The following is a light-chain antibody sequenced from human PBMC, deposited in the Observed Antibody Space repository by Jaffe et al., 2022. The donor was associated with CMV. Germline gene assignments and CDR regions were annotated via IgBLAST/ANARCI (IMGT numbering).Light chain of an antibody. CDR1: QNIGIY. CDR2: DAS. V-gene: IGKV3-11*01. CDR3: QQRSNWPLT. J-gene: IGKJ4*01. Sequence: EIVLTQSPATLSLSPGEGATLSCRASQNIGIYLAWYQQKPGQAPRLLIYDASNRATGIPARFSGGGSGTDFTLTISSLEPEDFAVYYCQQRSNWPLTFGGGTKVAIK.